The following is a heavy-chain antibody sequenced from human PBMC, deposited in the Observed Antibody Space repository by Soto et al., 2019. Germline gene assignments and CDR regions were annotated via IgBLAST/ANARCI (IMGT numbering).Heavy chain of an antibody. J-gene: IGHJ3*01. V-gene: IGHV1-69*01. CDR1: GDTFNSYG. D-gene: IGHD6-13*01. CDR3: ARDLADVHLWDAFDV. Sequence: QVQLVQSGPELKKPVSSVKVSCKAPGDTFNSYGISWVRQAPGQGLEWMGGIVPMFGTTNLALKFEDRVTITADELTTTVYMEIRGLTSEDTAVYYCARDLADVHLWDAFDVWGHGTRVTVSS. CDR2: IVPMFGTT.